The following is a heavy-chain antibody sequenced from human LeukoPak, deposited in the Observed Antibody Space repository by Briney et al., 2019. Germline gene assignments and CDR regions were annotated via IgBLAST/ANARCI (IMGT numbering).Heavy chain of an antibody. V-gene: IGHV4-59*01. CDR1: GVSISSYY. Sequence: SGSLSLTCTVSGVSISSYYWSWIRQPPGKGLEWIGYIYHSGSTNYNPYLKSRVTTLVDTNKKQSFLKLSSVTDADKAVYYYVRRGGPRRKLSSWVSGWFVPCGQRTLVTVSS. CDR3: VRRGGPRRKLSSWVSGWFVP. J-gene: IGHJ5*02. CDR2: IYHSGST. D-gene: IGHD3-16*02.